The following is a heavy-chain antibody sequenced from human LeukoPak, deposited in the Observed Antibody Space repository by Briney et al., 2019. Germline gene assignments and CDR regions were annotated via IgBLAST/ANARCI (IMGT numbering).Heavy chain of an antibody. D-gene: IGHD6-13*01. CDR1: GGSISSYY. V-gene: IGHV4-59*01. CDR3: ARVSVMDSSSWYDYYYYYMDV. CDR2: IYYGGST. Sequence: PSETLSLTCTVSGGSISSYYWSWIRQPPGKGLEWIGYIYYGGSTNYNPSLKSRVTISVDTSKNQFSLKLSSVNAADTAVYYCARVSVMDSSSWYDYYYYYMDVWGKGTTVTVSS. J-gene: IGHJ6*03.